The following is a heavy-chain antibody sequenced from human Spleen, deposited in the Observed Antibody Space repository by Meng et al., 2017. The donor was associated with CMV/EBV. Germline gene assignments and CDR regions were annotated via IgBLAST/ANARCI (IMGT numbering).Heavy chain of an antibody. Sequence: SGPTLVKPTQTLTLTCTFSGFSLNTIGLGVGRIRQPPGKALEWLALIYWNDDKRYSPSLKNRLTISKGTSNNQVVLTMANMDPVDTATYSCAHTPYDPSGYSPAFHIWGQGTMVTVSS. J-gene: IGHJ3*02. CDR2: IYWNDDK. V-gene: IGHV2-5*01. CDR3: AHTPYDPSGYSPAFHI. CDR1: GFSLNTIGLG. D-gene: IGHD3-22*01.